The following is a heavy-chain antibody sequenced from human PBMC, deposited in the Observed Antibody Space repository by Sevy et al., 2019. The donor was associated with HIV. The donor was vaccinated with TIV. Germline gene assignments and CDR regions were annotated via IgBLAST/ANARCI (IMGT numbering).Heavy chain of an antibody. Sequence: GGSLRLSCAASGFSFSSYKMNWVRQAPGKGLEWFSYISSSGTTIYYADSVKGRFTVSRDNAKNSLYLQMNSLGGEDTSVYYCARDLPGDSRMDVWGQGTTVTVSS. CDR1: GFSFSSYK. CDR3: ARDLPGDSRMDV. CDR2: ISSSGTTI. D-gene: IGHD3-22*01. J-gene: IGHJ6*02. V-gene: IGHV3-48*03.